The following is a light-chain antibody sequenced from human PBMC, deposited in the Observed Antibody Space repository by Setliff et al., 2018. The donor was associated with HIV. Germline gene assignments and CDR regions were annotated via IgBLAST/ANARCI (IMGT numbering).Light chain of an antibody. V-gene: IGLV2-23*02. J-gene: IGLJ1*01. CDR3: CSYARSSTYV. Sequence: QSALAQPASVSRSPGQSITLSCTGSSSDVGNYNLVSWYQHHPGTAPKLVIYEVTKRPSGVSNRFSGSKSGNTASLTISGLQAEDEADYYCCSYARSSTYVFGTGTKSPS. CDR1: SSDVGNYNL. CDR2: EVT.